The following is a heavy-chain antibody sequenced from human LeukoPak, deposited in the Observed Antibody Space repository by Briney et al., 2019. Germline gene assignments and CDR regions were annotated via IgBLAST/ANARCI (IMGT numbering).Heavy chain of an antibody. J-gene: IGHJ4*02. V-gene: IGHV1-2*06. D-gene: IGHD1-26*01. CDR1: GYTFTGYH. CDR3: ARDVASDLSGSYSGFDY. CDR2: INPNSGDT. Sequence: ASVKVSCKASGYTFTGYHMHWVRQAPGQGLEWMGRINPNSGDTNNAQKFQGRVTMTRDTSISTAYMDLSRLTSDDTAVYYCARDVASDLSGSYSGFDYWGQGTLVTVSS.